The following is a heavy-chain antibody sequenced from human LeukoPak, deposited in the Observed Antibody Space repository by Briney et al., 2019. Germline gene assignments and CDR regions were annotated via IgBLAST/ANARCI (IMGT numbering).Heavy chain of an antibody. D-gene: IGHD4-11*01. J-gene: IGHJ6*03. Sequence: SVKVSCKASGGTFSSYAISWVRQAPGQGLEWMGGIIPIFGTANYAQKFQGRVTITTDESTSTAYMELSSLRSEDTAVYYCARVRGLTVTTLYYYYYYMDAWGKGTTVTVSS. CDR1: GGTFSSYA. CDR3: ARVRGLTVTTLYYYYYYMDA. CDR2: IIPIFGTA. V-gene: IGHV1-69*05.